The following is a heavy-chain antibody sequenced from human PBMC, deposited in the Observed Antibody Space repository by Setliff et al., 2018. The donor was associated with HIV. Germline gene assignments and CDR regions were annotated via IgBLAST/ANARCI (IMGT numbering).Heavy chain of an antibody. V-gene: IGHV1-18*01. CDR1: GYNFDSFA. D-gene: IGHD3-16*01. CDR3: ARARYGGFDH. J-gene: IGHJ4*02. CDR2: ISGYNGQT. Sequence: GASVKVSCKASGYNFDSFAVIWVRQAPGQGLEWMGWISGYNGQTKDAQKFQGRLIMTTDTATSTSYMEMRSLRSDDTAIYYCARARYGGFDHWGQGSLVTV.